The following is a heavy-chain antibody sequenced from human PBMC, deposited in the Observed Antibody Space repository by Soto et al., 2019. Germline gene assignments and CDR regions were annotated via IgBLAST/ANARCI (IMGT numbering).Heavy chain of an antibody. D-gene: IGHD6-13*01. CDR1: GGTFSSYA. J-gene: IGHJ4*02. V-gene: IGHV1-69*06. CDR2: IIPIFGTA. Sequence: QVQLVQSGADVKKPGSSVKFSCRASGGTFSSYAISWVRQAPGQGLEWMGGIIPIFGTANYAKKFQGRVTITADKSTSTAYMELSSLRSEDTAVYYCARVVDSSSWYYFDYWGQGTLVTVSS. CDR3: ARVVDSSSWYYFDY.